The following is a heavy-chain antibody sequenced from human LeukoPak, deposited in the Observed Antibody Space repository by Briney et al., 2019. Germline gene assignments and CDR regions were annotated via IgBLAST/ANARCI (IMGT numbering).Heavy chain of an antibody. D-gene: IGHD2-15*01. Sequence: GGSLRLSCAASGFTFSTYWMSWVRQTPGKGLEWVSYISSSGSTIYYADSVKGRFTISRDNAKNSLYLQMNSLRAEDTAVYYCASRYCSGGSCYGSVYYGMDVWGQGTTVTVSS. CDR1: GFTFSTYW. CDR3: ASRYCSGGSCYGSVYYGMDV. CDR2: ISSSGSTI. J-gene: IGHJ6*02. V-gene: IGHV3-11*01.